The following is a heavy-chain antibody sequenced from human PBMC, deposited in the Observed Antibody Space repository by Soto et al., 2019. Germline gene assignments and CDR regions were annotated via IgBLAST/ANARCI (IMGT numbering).Heavy chain of an antibody. V-gene: IGHV3-48*01. J-gene: IGHJ4*02. CDR2: ISSDSKTI. Sequence: GGSLRLSCAASGFTFSIFNMNWVRQAPGKGPECISYISSDSKTIYYADSVRGRFTISRDNAKNSLYLQMNSLSAEDTAVYYCAKKGKTWYPLDYWGQGTLVTVSS. D-gene: IGHD6-13*01. CDR1: GFTFSIFN. CDR3: AKKGKTWYPLDY.